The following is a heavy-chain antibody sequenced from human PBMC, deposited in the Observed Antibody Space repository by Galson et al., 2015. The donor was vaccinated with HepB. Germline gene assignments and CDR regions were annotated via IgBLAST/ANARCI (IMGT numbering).Heavy chain of an antibody. V-gene: IGHV4-59*01. J-gene: IGHJ4*02. CDR3: ARLLGDNWNDYVFDY. D-gene: IGHD1-1*01. CDR2: IYYSGST. Sequence: SETLSLTCTVSGGSISSYYWSWIRQPPGKGLEWIGYIYYSGSTNYNPSLKSRVTISVDTSKNQFSLKLSSVTAADTAVYYCARLLGDNWNDYVFDYWGQGTLVTVSS. CDR1: GGSISSYY.